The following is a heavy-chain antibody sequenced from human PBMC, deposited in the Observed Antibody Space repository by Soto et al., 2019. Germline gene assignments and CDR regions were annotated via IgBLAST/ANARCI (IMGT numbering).Heavy chain of an antibody. D-gene: IGHD2-2*01. V-gene: IGHV1-69*12. Sequence: QVQLVQSGAEVKKPGSSVKVSCKASGGTFSSYAISWVRQAPGQGLEWMGGIIPIFGTANYAQKFQGRVTITADESTRTAYMELSSLRSEDTAVYYCARRANCISTSCYGDYYYGMDVWGQGTTVTVSS. CDR2: IIPIFGTA. CDR3: ARRANCISTSCYGDYYYGMDV. J-gene: IGHJ6*02. CDR1: GGTFSSYA.